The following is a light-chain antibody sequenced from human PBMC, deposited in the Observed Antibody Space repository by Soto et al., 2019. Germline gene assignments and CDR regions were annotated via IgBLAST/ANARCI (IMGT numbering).Light chain of an antibody. V-gene: IGKV3-15*01. CDR3: QQYSIWRT. Sequence: EIVMTQSPATLSLSPGERATLSCRASESVSTNLAWYQQKAGQAPRLLIYGASTRATGIPARFSGSGSGTDFTLTISSLQCENFAVYYSQQYSIWRTFGQGTKVELK. J-gene: IGKJ1*01. CDR1: ESVSTN. CDR2: GAS.